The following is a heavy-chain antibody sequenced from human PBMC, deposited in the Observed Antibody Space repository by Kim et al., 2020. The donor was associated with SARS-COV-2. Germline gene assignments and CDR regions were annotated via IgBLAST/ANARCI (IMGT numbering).Heavy chain of an antibody. Sequence: GGSLRLSCSASGFTFKNYDMTWVRQAPGKGLEWVATVGRVGRMSQYADSVKGRFTISRDNSVTVLYLQLNSLRDDDTALYYCARVLSHNVCDYWGQGTLVTVSS. V-gene: IGHV3-23*01. D-gene: IGHD1-20*01. CDR3: ARVLSHNVCDY. CDR1: GFTFKNYD. CDR2: VGRVGRMS. J-gene: IGHJ4*02.